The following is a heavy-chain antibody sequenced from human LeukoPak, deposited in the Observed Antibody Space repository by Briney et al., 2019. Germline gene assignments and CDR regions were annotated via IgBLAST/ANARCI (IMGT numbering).Heavy chain of an antibody. D-gene: IGHD6-19*01. CDR3: ASCIAVAEYYYGMDV. CDR1: GFTFSSYA. J-gene: IGHJ6*02. Sequence: GGSLRPSCEASGFTFSSYAMHWDRQAPGKGLEGGAVISYDGSNKYYADSVKGRFTISRDNSKNTLYLQMNSLRAEDTAVYYCASCIAVAEYYYGMDVWGQGTTVTVSS. V-gene: IGHV3-30-3*01. CDR2: ISYDGSNK.